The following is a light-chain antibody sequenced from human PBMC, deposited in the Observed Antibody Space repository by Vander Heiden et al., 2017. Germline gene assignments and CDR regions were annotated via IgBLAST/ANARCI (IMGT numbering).Light chain of an antibody. V-gene: IGLV2-11*01. CDR1: SSDVGGYNY. Sequence: QSALTQPRSVSGSPGQSVTISCTGTSSDVGGYNYVSWYQPHPGKAPKVMIYDVTQRSSGVPDRFSGSKSGNTASLTISGLQAEDEADYYCCSYAGSLVVFGGGTKLTVL. J-gene: IGLJ2*01. CDR2: DVT. CDR3: CSYAGSLVV.